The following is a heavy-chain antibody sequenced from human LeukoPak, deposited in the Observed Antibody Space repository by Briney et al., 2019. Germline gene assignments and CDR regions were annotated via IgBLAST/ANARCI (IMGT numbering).Heavy chain of an antibody. D-gene: IGHD6-6*01. CDR3: ARTAARRFDY. J-gene: IGHJ4*02. Sequence: GASVKVSWKASGYTFLSYFMHWVRQAPGQGLEWMGIINPTGGSTTYAQKFQGRVTMTRDTSTSTVYMELSSLRSDDTAVYYCARTAARRFDYWGQGTLVTVSS. CDR1: GYTFLSYF. CDR2: INPTGGST. V-gene: IGHV1-46*01.